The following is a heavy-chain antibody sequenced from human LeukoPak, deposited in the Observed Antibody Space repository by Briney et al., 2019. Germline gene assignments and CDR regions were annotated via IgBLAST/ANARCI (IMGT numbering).Heavy chain of an antibody. CDR2: ISSSGGST. D-gene: IGHD3-22*01. J-gene: IGHJ4*02. CDR3: AKRYYYDNSGLWDS. CDR1: GFTFSSYA. V-gene: IGHV3-23*01. Sequence: GGSLRLSCAASGFTFSSYAMSWVPQAPGKGLEWVSAISSSGGSTYYGDSVKGRFTISRDNSKNTLYLQMNSLRAEDTAVYYCAKRYYYDNSGLWDSWGQGTLVTVSS.